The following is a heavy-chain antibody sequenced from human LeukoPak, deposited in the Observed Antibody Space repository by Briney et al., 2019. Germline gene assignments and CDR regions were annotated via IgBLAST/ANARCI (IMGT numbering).Heavy chain of an antibody. V-gene: IGHV3-23*01. Sequence: GGSLRLSCAASGFTFSSYAMSWVRQAPGKGLEWVSAISGSGGSTYYADSVKGRFTISRDNSKNTLYLQMNSLRAEDTAVSYCAKVGDFWSTTNFDYWGQGTLVTVSS. CDR1: GFTFSSYA. D-gene: IGHD3-3*01. J-gene: IGHJ4*02. CDR3: AKVGDFWSTTNFDY. CDR2: ISGSGGST.